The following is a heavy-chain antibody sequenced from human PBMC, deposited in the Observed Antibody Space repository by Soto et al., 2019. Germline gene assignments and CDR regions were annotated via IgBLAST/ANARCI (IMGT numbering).Heavy chain of an antibody. CDR1: GFTVSSNY. CDR2: IYSGGST. J-gene: IGHJ3*02. Sequence: GGSLRLSCAASGFTVSSNYMSWVRQAPGKGLEWVSVIYSGGSTYYADSVKGRFTISRDNSKNTLYLQMNSLRAEDTAVYYCARLAGDSLAGAFDIWGQGTMVNVSS. CDR3: ARLAGDSLAGAFDI. D-gene: IGHD3-16*01. V-gene: IGHV3-53*01.